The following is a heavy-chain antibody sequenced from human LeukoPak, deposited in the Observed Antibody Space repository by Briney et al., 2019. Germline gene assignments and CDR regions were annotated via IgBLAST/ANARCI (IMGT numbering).Heavy chain of an antibody. V-gene: IGHV4-39*07. Sequence: SETLSLTCTASGDSITNSNYYWSWIRQPPGKGLEWIGEINHSGSTNYNPSLKSRVTISVDTSKNQFSLKLSSVTAADTAVYYCARGGFSDYWGQGTLVTVSS. D-gene: IGHD3-10*01. CDR2: INHSGST. CDR3: ARGGFSDY. CDR1: GDSITNSNYY. J-gene: IGHJ4*02.